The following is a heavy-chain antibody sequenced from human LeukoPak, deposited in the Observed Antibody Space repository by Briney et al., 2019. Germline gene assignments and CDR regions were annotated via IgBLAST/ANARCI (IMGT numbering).Heavy chain of an antibody. J-gene: IGHJ4*02. Sequence: KPGGSLRLSCAASGFNISDHYMSWIRQAPGRGLEWVSYISNRGFSTYYADSVKGRFTISRDNSKNTLYLQMNSLRAEDTAVYYCAKDHIAYYYDRYYFDYWGQGTLVTVSS. CDR2: ISNRGFST. V-gene: IGHV3-11*01. CDR1: GFNISDHY. D-gene: IGHD3-22*01. CDR3: AKDHIAYYYDRYYFDY.